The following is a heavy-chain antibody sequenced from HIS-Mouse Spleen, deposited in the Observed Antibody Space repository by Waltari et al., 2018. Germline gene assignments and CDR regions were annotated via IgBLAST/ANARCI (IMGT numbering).Heavy chain of an antibody. Sequence: QVQLQQWGAGLLKPSETLSLTCAVYGGSFSGYYWSWIRQPPGKGLEWIGEINHSGSTNYNPSLKSRVTISVDTSKNQFSLKLSSVTAADTAVYYCARVHSSSPHDAFDIWGQGTMVTVSS. D-gene: IGHD6-6*01. CDR2: INHSGST. CDR1: GGSFSGYY. J-gene: IGHJ3*02. V-gene: IGHV4-34*01. CDR3: ARVHSSSPHDAFDI.